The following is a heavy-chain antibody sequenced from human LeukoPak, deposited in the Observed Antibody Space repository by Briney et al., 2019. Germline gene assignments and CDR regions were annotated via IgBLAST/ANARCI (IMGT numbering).Heavy chain of an antibody. V-gene: IGHV3-21*01. CDR3: ARGRWISGSYHNFDS. CDR2: ISSRSSDI. D-gene: IGHD1-26*01. Sequence: GGSLRLSCAASGFTFSSYSMNWVRQAPGKGLEWVSSISSRSSDIYYVDSVKGRFTISRDNAKNSLYLQMNSLRAEDTAVYYCARGRWISGSYHNFDSWGQGTLVTVSS. J-gene: IGHJ4*02. CDR1: GFTFSSYS.